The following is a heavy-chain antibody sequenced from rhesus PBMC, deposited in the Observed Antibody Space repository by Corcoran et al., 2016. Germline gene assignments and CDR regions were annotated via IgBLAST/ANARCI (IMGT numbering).Heavy chain of an antibody. J-gene: IGHJ5-1*01. CDR1: GGSISGYY. D-gene: IGHD3-34*01. Sequence: QVKLQQWGEGLVKPSETLSLTCAVYGGSISGYYWSWIRQPPGKGLEWIGNIDGNSASTNYNPSLKNRVTISKDTSKNQFSLKLSSVTAADTAVYYCARDWGGPINRFDVWGPGVLVTVSS. CDR2: IDGNSAST. CDR3: ARDWGGPINRFDV. V-gene: IGHV4-73*01.